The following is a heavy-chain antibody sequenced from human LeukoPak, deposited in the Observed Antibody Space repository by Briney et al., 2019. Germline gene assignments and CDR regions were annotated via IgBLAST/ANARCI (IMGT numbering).Heavy chain of an antibody. CDR1: GGTFSSYA. V-gene: IGHV1-8*02. Sequence: GASVKVSCKASGGTFSSYAISWVRQATGQGLEWMGWMNPNSGNTGYAQKFQGRVTMTRNTSINTAYMELSSLRSEDTAVYYCARGVLLWFGEFDWFDPWGQGTLVTVSS. CDR2: MNPNSGNT. CDR3: ARGVLLWFGEFDWFDP. D-gene: IGHD3-10*01. J-gene: IGHJ5*02.